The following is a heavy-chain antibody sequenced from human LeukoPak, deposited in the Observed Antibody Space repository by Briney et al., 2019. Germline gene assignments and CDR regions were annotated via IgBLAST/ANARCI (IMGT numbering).Heavy chain of an antibody. CDR2: ISYDGSNK. V-gene: IGHV3-30-3*01. J-gene: IGHJ4*02. Sequence: SLTFSCSASGFTFSSYAMHRVRQAPGKGLEGVAVISYDGSNKYYADSVKGRFTISRDNTKNTLELQSNSLKAEATYVYYSARPRLRYCSGGSCYVPFDYWGQGTLVTVSS. CDR3: ARPRLRYCSGGSCYVPFDY. CDR1: GFTFSSYA. D-gene: IGHD2-15*01.